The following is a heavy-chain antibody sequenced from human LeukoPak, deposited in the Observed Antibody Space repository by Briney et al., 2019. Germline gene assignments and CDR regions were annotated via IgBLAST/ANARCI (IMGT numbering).Heavy chain of an antibody. Sequence: GGSLRLSCAASGFTFSSYAMHWVRQAPGKGLEYVSAISSNGGSTYYANSVEGRFTISRDNSKNTLYLQMGSLRAEDMAVYYCARDGTVTTLGAFDIWGQGTMVTVSS. D-gene: IGHD4-17*01. J-gene: IGHJ3*02. CDR2: ISSNGGST. CDR3: ARDGTVTTLGAFDI. V-gene: IGHV3-64*01. CDR1: GFTFSSYA.